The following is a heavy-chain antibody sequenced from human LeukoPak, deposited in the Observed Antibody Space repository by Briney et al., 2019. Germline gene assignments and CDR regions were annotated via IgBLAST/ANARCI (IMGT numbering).Heavy chain of an antibody. CDR1: GGSFSGCY. CDR2: INHSGST. J-gene: IGHJ4*02. Sequence: SETLSLTCAVYGGSFSGCYWSWIRQPPGKGLEWIEEINHSGSTNYNPSLKSRVTISVDTSKNQFSLKLSSVTAADTAVYYCARRRYNYYDSSEPADYWGQGTLVTVSS. V-gene: IGHV4-34*01. CDR3: ARRRYNYYDSSEPADY. D-gene: IGHD3-22*01.